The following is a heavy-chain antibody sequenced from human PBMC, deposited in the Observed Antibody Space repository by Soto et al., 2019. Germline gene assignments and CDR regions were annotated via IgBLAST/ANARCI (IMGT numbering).Heavy chain of an antibody. CDR2: ISYDGSNK. Sequence: GGSLRLSCAASGFTFSSYAMSWVRQAPGKGLEWVAVISYDGSNKYYADSVEGRFTISRDNSKNTLYLQMNSLRAEDTAVYYCAKGRSSGYYNWFDPWGQGTLVTVSS. CDR3: AKGRSSGYYNWFDP. J-gene: IGHJ5*02. CDR1: GFTFSSYA. D-gene: IGHD3-22*01. V-gene: IGHV3-30*18.